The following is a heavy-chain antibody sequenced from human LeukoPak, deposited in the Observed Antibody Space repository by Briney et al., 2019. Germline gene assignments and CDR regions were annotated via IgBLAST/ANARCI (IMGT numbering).Heavy chain of an antibody. CDR2: INPSGGST. Sequence: ASVKVSCKASGYTFTNYYIHWVRQAPGQGLEWMGLINPSGGSTNYAQKFQGRVTMTRDTSMSTVYMELSSLRSEDTAVYYCATERGYSYGWSRRYFDYWGQGTLVTVSS. CDR3: ATERGYSYGWSRRYFDY. V-gene: IGHV1-46*01. J-gene: IGHJ4*02. CDR1: GYTFTNYY. D-gene: IGHD5-18*01.